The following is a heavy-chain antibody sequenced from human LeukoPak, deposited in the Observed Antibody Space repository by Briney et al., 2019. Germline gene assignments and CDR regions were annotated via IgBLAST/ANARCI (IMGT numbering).Heavy chain of an antibody. CDR2: ISCSGGNR. CDR3: AKSQYTFGKFDY. Sequence: PGGSLRLSCSASGFTFSNYAMSWVRQAPGRGVEWVSSISCSGGNRYYADSVKGRFTISRDNSKNTLYLHMNSLRAEDTAVYFCAKSQYTFGKFDYWGQGTLVTVSS. V-gene: IGHV3-23*01. J-gene: IGHJ4*02. CDR1: GFTFSNYA. D-gene: IGHD5-18*01.